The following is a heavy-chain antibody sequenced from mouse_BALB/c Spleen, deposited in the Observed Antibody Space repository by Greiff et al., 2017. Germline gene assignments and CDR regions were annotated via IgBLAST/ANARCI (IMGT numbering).Heavy chain of an antibody. V-gene: IGHV2-2*02. CDR3: ARNLGYNYAMDY. J-gene: IGHJ4*01. Sequence: VKLVESGPGLVQPSQSLSITCTVSGFSLTSYGVHWVRQSPGKGLEWLGVIWSGGSTDYNAAFISRLSISKDNSKSQVFFKMNSLQANDTAIYYCARNLGYNYAMDYWGQGTSVTVSS. CDR1: GFSLTSYG. CDR2: IWSGGST. D-gene: IGHD2-14*01.